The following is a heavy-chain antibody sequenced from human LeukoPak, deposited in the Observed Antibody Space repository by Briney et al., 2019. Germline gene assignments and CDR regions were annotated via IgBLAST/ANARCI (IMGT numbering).Heavy chain of an antibody. CDR2: ISFDGSQK. V-gene: IGHV3-30*02. Sequence: PGGSLRLSCAASGFTFSSYWMSWVRQAPGKGLEWVALISFDGSQKYYADSVKGRFTISRDNSKSTVYLQMNSLRVEDAAVYYCSKDLTSDFGGGLDPWGQGTLVTVSS. D-gene: IGHD3-10*01. CDR1: GFTFSSYW. CDR3: SKDLTSDFGGGLDP. J-gene: IGHJ5*02.